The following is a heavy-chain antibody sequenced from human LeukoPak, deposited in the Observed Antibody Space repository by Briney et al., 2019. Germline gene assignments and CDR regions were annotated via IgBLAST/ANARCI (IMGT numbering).Heavy chain of an antibody. J-gene: IGHJ6*03. CDR3: AKGGLPATNYYYYMDV. CDR1: GFPFKNYA. Sequence: PGGSLRLSCAASGFPFKNYAMTWVRQAPGKGLEWVSGISSSGDRAAYADSVRRRSTMSRDNSKRTLYLQMNSLTAADTAVYYCAKGGLPATNYYYYMDVWGKGATVTVSS. CDR2: ISSSGDRA. D-gene: IGHD1-26*01. V-gene: IGHV3-23*01.